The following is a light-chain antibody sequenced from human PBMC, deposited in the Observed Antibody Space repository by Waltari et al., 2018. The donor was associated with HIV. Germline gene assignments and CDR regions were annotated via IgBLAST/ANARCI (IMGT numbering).Light chain of an antibody. CDR2: EVN. CDR1: SSDVGSYTL. Sequence: QSALTQPASVSGSPGQSTTISCTGTSSDVGSYTLVPWYQQHPGKAPKLMIYEVNKRPSGVSIRFSGSKSGITASLTISGLQAEDEADYYCCSYAGSRTLWVFGGGTKVTVL. CDR3: CSYAGSRTLWV. V-gene: IGLV2-23*02. J-gene: IGLJ3*02.